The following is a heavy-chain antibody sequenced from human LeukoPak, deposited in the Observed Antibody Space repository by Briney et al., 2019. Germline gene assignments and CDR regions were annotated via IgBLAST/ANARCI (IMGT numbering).Heavy chain of an antibody. CDR3: AELGITMIGGV. J-gene: IGHJ6*04. CDR1: GFTFSSYW. Sequence: GGSLRLSCAASGFTFSSYWMSWVRQAPGKGLEWVSYISSSGSTIYYADSVKGRFAISRDNAKNSLYLQMNSLRAEDTAVYYCAELGITMIGGVWGKGTTVTISS. V-gene: IGHV3-48*04. D-gene: IGHD3-10*02. CDR2: ISSSGSTI.